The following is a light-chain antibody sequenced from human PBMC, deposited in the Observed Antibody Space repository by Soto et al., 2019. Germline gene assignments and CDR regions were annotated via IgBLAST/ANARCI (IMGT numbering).Light chain of an antibody. CDR1: SSDIGGYNY. V-gene: IGLV2-14*01. CDR3: SSYTNSNTRV. J-gene: IGLJ3*02. CDR2: EVS. Sequence: QSALTQPASVSGSPGQSITISCTGTSSDIGGYNYVSWYQQHPGKAPKLMIYEVSNRPSGVSNRFSGSKSGNTASLTISGLQAEDEAEYYCSSYTNSNTRVFGGGTKVTVL.